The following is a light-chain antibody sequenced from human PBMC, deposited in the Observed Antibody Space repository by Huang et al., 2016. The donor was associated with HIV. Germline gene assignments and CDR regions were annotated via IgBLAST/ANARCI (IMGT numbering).Light chain of an antibody. V-gene: IGKV1D-8*01. CDR1: QDISTY. CDR2: GAS. J-gene: IGKJ1*01. CDR3: QQYYAFPWT. Sequence: VIWVTQSPYLLSASTGDRFTISCRVSQDISTYLAWYQQNPGKAPKLLIYGASTLQSGVPSRFSGSGSGTDFTLTINCLQSEDFATYYCQQYYAFPWTFGQGTKVETK.